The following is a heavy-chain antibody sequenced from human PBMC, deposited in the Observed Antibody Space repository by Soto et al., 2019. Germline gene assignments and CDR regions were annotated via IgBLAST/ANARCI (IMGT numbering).Heavy chain of an antibody. CDR1: GYTFTSYY. Sequence: ASVKVSCKASGYTFTSYYIHWVRQAPGQGLEWMGIINPSGGSTSYAQKFQGRVTMTRDTSTSTVYMELSSLRSEDTAVYYCARGVATDGYYYYMDVWGKGTTVTVS. V-gene: IGHV1-46*03. D-gene: IGHD5-12*01. J-gene: IGHJ6*03. CDR3: ARGVATDGYYYYMDV. CDR2: INPSGGST.